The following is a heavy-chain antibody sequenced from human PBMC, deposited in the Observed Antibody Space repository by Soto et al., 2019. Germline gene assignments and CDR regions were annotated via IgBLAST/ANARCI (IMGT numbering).Heavy chain of an antibody. J-gene: IGHJ4*02. V-gene: IGHV4-39*01. D-gene: IGHD5-12*01. CDR3: ATTVDIVATVDY. CDR1: GGSISSSSYY. CDR2: IYYSGST. Sequence: SETLSLTCTVSGGSISSSSYYWGWTRQPPGKGLEWIGSIYYSGSTYYNPSLKSRVTISVDTSKNQFSLKLSSVTAADTAVYYCATTVDIVATVDYWGQGTLVTVSS.